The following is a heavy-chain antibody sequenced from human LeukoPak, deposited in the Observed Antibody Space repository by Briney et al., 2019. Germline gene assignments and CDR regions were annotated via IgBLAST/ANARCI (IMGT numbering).Heavy chain of an antibody. CDR1: GGSISSHY. D-gene: IGHD4-17*01. Sequence: SETLPLTCTVSGGSISSHYWSWIRQPPGKGLEWIGYIYHSESTNYNPSLKSRVTISVDTSKNQFSLKVRSVTAADTAVYYCAREYGNWFDPWGQGTLVTVSS. V-gene: IGHV4-59*11. CDR2: IYHSEST. J-gene: IGHJ5*02. CDR3: AREYGNWFDP.